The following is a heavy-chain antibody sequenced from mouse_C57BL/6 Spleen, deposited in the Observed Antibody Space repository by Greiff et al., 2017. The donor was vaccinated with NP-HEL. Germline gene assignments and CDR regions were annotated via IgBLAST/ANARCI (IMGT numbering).Heavy chain of an antibody. Sequence: QVQLQQPGAELVKPGASVKMSCKASGYTFTSYWITWVKQRPGQGLEWIGDIYPGSGSTNYNEKFKSKATLTVDTSSSTAYMQLSSLTSEDSAVYYGARPYYYYYGSSYGAMDYWGQGTSVTVSS. J-gene: IGHJ4*01. CDR3: ARPYYYYYGSSYGAMDY. CDR2: IYPGSGST. CDR1: GYTFTSYW. V-gene: IGHV1-55*01. D-gene: IGHD1-1*01.